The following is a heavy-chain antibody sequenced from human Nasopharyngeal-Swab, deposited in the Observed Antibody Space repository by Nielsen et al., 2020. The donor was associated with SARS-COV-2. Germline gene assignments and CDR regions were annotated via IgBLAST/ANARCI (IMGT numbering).Heavy chain of an antibody. CDR3: ARDLDPATAGALDI. D-gene: IGHD2-2*01. J-gene: IGHJ3*02. CDR1: GHTFSIYY. V-gene: IGHV1-46*01. CDR2: INPSGGQT. Sequence: ASVKVSCKASGHTFSIYYMHWVRQAPGQGLEWMGLINPSGGQTTYAQKFQGRVTMTRDTSTSTVYMELSSLRSEDTAVYYCARDLDPATAGALDIWGQGTMVTVSS.